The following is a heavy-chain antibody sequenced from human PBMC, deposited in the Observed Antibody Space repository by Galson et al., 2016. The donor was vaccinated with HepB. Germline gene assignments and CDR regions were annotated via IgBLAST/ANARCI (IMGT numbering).Heavy chain of an antibody. CDR3: ARDRGLLHYYYGMAV. CDR1: GFTFNNYG. D-gene: IGHD4-17*01. Sequence: SLRLSCATSGFTFNNYGINWVRQAPGKGLEWVAVISYDGNNRHYADAAKGRFTISRDSSTNTVYLQMNSLRADDTAVYFCARDRGLLHYYYGMAVWGQGTTVTVSS. V-gene: IGHV3-33*02. CDR2: ISYDGNNR. J-gene: IGHJ6*02.